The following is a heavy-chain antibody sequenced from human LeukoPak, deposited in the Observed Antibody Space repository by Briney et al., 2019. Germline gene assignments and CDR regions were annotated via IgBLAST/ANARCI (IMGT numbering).Heavy chain of an antibody. Sequence: SETLSLTCTVSGGSISSSSYYWGWIRQPPGKGLEWIGRIYYSGSPSYNPSLKSRVTISVDTSKSQFSLKLSSVTAADTAVYYCARHMVPAYCSSTSCYEVSWGQGTLVTVS. CDR2: IYYSGSP. V-gene: IGHV4-39*01. CDR3: ARHMVPAYCSSTSCYEVS. CDR1: GGSISSSSYY. D-gene: IGHD2-2*01. J-gene: IGHJ4*02.